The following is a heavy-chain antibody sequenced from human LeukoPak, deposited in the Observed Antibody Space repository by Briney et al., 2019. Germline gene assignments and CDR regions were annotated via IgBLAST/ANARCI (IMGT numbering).Heavy chain of an antibody. CDR2: MNPDTGNT. J-gene: IGHJ4*02. CDR3: ARRPFKYYDILTGYYRSEFEY. CDR1: GYTFTSYD. V-gene: IGHV1-8*01. D-gene: IGHD3-9*01. Sequence: ASVKVSCKASGYTFTSYDINWVRQATGQGLEWMGWMNPDTGNTGYAQKFQGRVTMTRNTSISTAYMELSSLKSEDTAVYYCARRPFKYYDILTGYYRSEFEYWGQGTPVTVSS.